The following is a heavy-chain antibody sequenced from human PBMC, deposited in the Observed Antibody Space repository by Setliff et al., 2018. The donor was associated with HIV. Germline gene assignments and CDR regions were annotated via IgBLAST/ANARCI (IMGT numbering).Heavy chain of an antibody. V-gene: IGHV3-30*02. J-gene: IGHJ4*02. D-gene: IGHD2-2*01. CDR1: GFTFRNYG. Sequence: GESLKISCAASGFTFRNYGMHWVRQAPGKGLEWVAFIRLDGSDKFYADSVKGQFTISRDNSKNTLFLQMNSLRSEDTAVYYCAKEDQRVTSVDYWGQGTPVTVSS. CDR3: AKEDQRVTSVDY. CDR2: IRLDGSDK.